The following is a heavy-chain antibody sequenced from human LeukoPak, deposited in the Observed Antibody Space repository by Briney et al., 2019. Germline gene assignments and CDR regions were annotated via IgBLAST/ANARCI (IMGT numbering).Heavy chain of an antibody. V-gene: IGHV3-48*02. Sequence: GGSLRLSCAASGFTFSAYDMNWVRQAPGKGLEYISYISSSSSSTIYYADSVKGRFTISRDSAKNSLYLQMNSLRDEDTAVYYCARARPGYYFDYWGRGTRVTVSS. J-gene: IGHJ4*02. CDR1: GFTFSAYD. D-gene: IGHD7-27*01. CDR3: ARARPGYYFDY. CDR2: ISSSSSSTI.